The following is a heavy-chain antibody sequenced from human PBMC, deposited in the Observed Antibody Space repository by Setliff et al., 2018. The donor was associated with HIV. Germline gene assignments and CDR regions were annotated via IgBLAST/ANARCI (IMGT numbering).Heavy chain of an antibody. V-gene: IGHV3-23*01. D-gene: IGHD3-22*01. CDR2: SGSGGDT. J-gene: IGHJ4*02. CDR3: ATDPYYYDSSGHFDS. CDR1: GFTFSSYG. Sequence: PGGSLRLSCAVSGFTFSSYGMSWVRQAPGKGLEWISASGSGGDTYYADSVKGRFTISRDQSRSTLYLQMNSLRAEDTAVYYCATDPYYYDSSGHFDSWGQGTLVTVSS.